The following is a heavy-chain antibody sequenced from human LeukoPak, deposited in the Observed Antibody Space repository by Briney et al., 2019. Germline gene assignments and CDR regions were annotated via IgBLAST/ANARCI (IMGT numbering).Heavy chain of an antibody. V-gene: IGHV1-69*05. D-gene: IGHD2-2*02. CDR3: ARDKGSRAAIDTNNWFDP. Sequence: ASVKVSCKASGGTFSSYAISWVRQAPGQGLEWMGRIIPIFGTANYAQKFQGRVTITTDESTSTAYMELSSLRSEDTAVYYCARDKGSRAAIDTNNWFDPWGQGTLVTVSS. J-gene: IGHJ5*02. CDR2: IIPIFGTA. CDR1: GGTFSSYA.